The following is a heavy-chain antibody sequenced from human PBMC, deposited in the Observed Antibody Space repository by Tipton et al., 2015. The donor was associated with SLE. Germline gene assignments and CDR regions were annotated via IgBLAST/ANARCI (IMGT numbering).Heavy chain of an antibody. D-gene: IGHD2-2*02. J-gene: IGHJ1*01. CDR3: AGSELYCSDTSCYKAGQIHH. CDR2: INHSGST. V-gene: IGHV4-34*01. CDR1: GGSFSGYY. Sequence: TLSLTCAVYGGSFSGYYWSWIRQPPGKGLEWIGEINHSGSTNYNPSLKSRVTLSEDTSKNQFSLKLSSVTAAATALYYCAGSELYCSDTSCYKAGQIHHWGQGTLVTVSS.